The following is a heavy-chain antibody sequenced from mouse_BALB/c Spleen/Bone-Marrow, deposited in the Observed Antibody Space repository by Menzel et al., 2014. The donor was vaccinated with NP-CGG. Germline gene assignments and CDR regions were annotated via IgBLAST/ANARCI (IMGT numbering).Heavy chain of an antibody. D-gene: IGHD2-2*01. Sequence: VQLVESGAELARPGASVKMSCKASGYTFTTYTMHWVEQRPGQGLEWIGYINPSSGYTNYNQKFKDKATLTADKSSSTAYMQLSSLTSEDSAVYFCAKRDIYYGYDGNAMDYWGQGTSVTVSS. CDR1: GYTFTTYT. V-gene: IGHV1-4*01. J-gene: IGHJ4*01. CDR3: AKRDIYYGYDGNAMDY. CDR2: INPSSGYT.